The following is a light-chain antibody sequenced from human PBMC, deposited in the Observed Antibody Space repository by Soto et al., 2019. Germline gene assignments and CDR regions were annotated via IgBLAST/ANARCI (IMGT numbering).Light chain of an antibody. CDR2: EVN. Sequence: QSVLSQPASMSGSPGQSITIPCTGASSAIGLYNYVSWYQHHPRKAPKLLISEVNVRPSGLSDRFSASKAGNTASLTISGLQPEDEAYYYCSSLSTTSTPIVFGSGTKVTVL. CDR3: SSLSTTSTPIV. J-gene: IGLJ1*01. CDR1: SSAIGLYNY. V-gene: IGLV2-14*01.